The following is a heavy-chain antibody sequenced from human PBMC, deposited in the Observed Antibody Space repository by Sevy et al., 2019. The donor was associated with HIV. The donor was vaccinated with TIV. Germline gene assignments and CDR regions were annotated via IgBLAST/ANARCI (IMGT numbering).Heavy chain of an antibody. CDR3: ARGGIVVVPAANNYNWFDP. Sequence: GGSLRLSCAASGFTFSDYYMSWIRQAPGKGLEWVSYISSSGSTIYYADSVKRRFTISRDNAKNSLYLQMNSLRAEDTAVYYCARGGIVVVPAANNYNWFDPWGQGTLVTVSS. V-gene: IGHV3-11*01. CDR2: ISSSGSTI. CDR1: GFTFSDYY. J-gene: IGHJ5*02. D-gene: IGHD2-2*01.